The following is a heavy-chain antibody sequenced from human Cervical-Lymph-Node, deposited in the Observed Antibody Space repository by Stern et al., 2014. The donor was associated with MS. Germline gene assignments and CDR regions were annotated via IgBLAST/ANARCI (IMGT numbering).Heavy chain of an antibody. CDR3: IRSYGDSLH. Sequence: EVQLEESGGGLAQPGGSLKLSCAASGFTLSDSAMHWVRQASGKGLEWVARIRSKANNNATAYAASVKGRFAISRDDSKNTAYLQMSSLKIEDTAVYYCIRSYGDSLHWGQGTLITVSS. CDR1: GFTLSDSA. J-gene: IGHJ4*02. D-gene: IGHD2-21*02. V-gene: IGHV3-73*01. CDR2: IRSKANNNAT.